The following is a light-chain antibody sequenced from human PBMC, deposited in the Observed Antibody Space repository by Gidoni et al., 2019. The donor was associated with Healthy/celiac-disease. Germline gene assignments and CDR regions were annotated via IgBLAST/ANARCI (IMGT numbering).Light chain of an antibody. CDR3: QKYNSAPPWT. CDR2: AAS. Sequence: DIQMTQSPSSLSASVGDRVTITCRASQGISNYLAWYQHKPGKVPKLLIYAASTLQSGVPSRFSGSGSGTDFTLTIISLQPEDVATYYCQKYNSAPPWTFGQGTKVEIK. J-gene: IGKJ1*01. V-gene: IGKV1-27*01. CDR1: QGISNY.